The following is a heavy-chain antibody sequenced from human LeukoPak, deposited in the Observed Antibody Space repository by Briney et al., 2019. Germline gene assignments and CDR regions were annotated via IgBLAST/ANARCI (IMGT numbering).Heavy chain of an antibody. V-gene: IGHV4-61*02. J-gene: IGHJ4*02. CDR1: GGSISSGSYY. CDR3: ARDDCSSTSCYTW. Sequence: SQTLPLTCTVSGGSISSGSYYWSWIRQPAGKAREWIGRIYTSGSTNYNPSLKSRVTISVDTSKNQFSLKLSSVTAADTAVYYCARDDCSSTSCYTWWGQGTLVTVSS. D-gene: IGHD2-2*02. CDR2: IYTSGST.